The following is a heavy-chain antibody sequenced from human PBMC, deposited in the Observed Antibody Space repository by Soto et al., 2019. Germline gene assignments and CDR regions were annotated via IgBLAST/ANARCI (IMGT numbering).Heavy chain of an antibody. Sequence: SETLSLTCTVSGASISSGDYFWSWIRQSPGKGLEWIGYIYDSGSSYYNPSLKSRVTMSVDTSKNQFSLKLRSVTAADTAVYYCAREKGYISGPKNFDYWGQGTLVTVS. D-gene: IGHD5-12*01. CDR1: GASISSGDYF. CDR2: IYDSGSS. J-gene: IGHJ4*02. CDR3: AREKGYISGPKNFDY. V-gene: IGHV4-30-4*01.